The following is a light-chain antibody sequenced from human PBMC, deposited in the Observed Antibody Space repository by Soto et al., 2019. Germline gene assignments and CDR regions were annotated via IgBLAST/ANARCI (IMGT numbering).Light chain of an antibody. V-gene: IGLV2-14*01. CDR2: EVS. CDR3: GSFSHTSTLYV. Sequence: QSALTQPASVSGFPGPSITISCTGTSSDVGGSIYVSWYQQHPGIAPKLMISEVSNRPSGVSNRFSGSKSGNTASLTISGLQAEDEADYFCGSFSHTSTLYVFGTGTKVTVL. CDR1: SSDVGGSIY. J-gene: IGLJ1*01.